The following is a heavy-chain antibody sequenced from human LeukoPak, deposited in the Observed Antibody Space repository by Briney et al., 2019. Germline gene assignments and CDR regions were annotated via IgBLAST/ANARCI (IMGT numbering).Heavy chain of an antibody. CDR3: ANGPTSGDYFSYFDY. CDR1: GGSISSYY. V-gene: IGHV4-59*01. CDR2: IYYSGST. D-gene: IGHD4-17*01. J-gene: IGHJ4*02. Sequence: SETLSLTCTVSGGSISSYYWSWIRQPPGKGLEWIGYIYYSGSTNYNPSLKSRVTISVDTSKNQFSLKLSSVTAADTAVYYCANGPTSGDYFSYFDYWGQGTLVTVSS.